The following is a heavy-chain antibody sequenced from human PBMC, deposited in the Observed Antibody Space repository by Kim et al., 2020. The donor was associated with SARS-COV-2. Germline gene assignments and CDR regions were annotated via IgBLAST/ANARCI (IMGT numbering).Heavy chain of an antibody. D-gene: IGHD5-18*01. Sequence: ASVKVSCKASGYTFTSYDINWVRQATGQGLEWMGWMNPNSGNTGYAQKFQGRVTMTRNTSISTAYMELSSLRSEDTAVYYCARRRGYSYGWEGDNWFDPWGQGTLVTVSS. CDR1: GYTFTSYD. CDR3: ARRRGYSYGWEGDNWFDP. V-gene: IGHV1-8*01. J-gene: IGHJ5*02. CDR2: MNPNSGNT.